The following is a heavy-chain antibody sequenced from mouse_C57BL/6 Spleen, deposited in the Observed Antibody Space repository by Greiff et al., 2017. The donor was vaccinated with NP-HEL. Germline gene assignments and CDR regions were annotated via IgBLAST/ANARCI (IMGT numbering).Heavy chain of an antibody. V-gene: IGHV5-4*01. D-gene: IGHD1-1*02. CDR3: AREELSVFAY. CDR2: ISDGGSYT. J-gene: IGHJ3*01. CDR1: GFTFSSYA. Sequence: DVMLVESGGGLVKPGGSLKLSCAASGFTFSSYAMSWVRQTPEKRLEWVATISDGGSYTYYPDNVKGRFTISRDNAKNNLYLQMSHLKSEDTAMYYCAREELSVFAYWGQGTLVTVSA.